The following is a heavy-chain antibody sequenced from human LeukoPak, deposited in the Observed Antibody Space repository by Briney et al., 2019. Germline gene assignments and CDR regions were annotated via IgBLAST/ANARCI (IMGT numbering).Heavy chain of an antibody. Sequence: GRSLRLSCAASGFFFDDYAMHWVRQAPGKGLEWVSGISWNSATIAYADSVKGRFTISRDNLKNTLYLQMNSLRAEDTAVYYCAKDRDDYVWGSYLGAFDIWGQGTMVTVSS. V-gene: IGHV3-9*01. CDR3: AKDRDDYVWGSYLGAFDI. CDR2: ISWNSATI. CDR1: GFFFDDYA. D-gene: IGHD3-16*01. J-gene: IGHJ3*02.